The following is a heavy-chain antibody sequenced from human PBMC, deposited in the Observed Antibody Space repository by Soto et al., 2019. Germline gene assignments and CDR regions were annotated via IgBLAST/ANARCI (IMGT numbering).Heavy chain of an antibody. J-gene: IGHJ1*01. Sequence: ASVKVSGKASGYTFTSYGISWVRQAPGPGLERMGWINPNSGGTNYAQKFQGRVTMTRDTSITTVYMELSRLRSDDTAVYYCARDCRGVGYGDYMRCGQGTLVTVSS. CDR3: ARDCRGVGYGDYMR. CDR1: GYTFTSYG. V-gene: IGHV1-2*02. D-gene: IGHD4-17*01. CDR2: INPNSGGT.